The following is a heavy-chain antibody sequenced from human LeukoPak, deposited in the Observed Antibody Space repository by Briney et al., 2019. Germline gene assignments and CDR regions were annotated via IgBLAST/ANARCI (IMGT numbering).Heavy chain of an antibody. Sequence: QPGGSLRLSCAASGFTFDDYAMHWVHQAPGKSLEWVSLISGDGGSTYYADSVKGRFTISRDNSKNSLYLQMNSLRTEDTALYYCARSPYYYDSSGYYGDVDYWGQGTLVTVSS. J-gene: IGHJ4*02. CDR3: ARSPYYYDSSGYYGDVDY. D-gene: IGHD3-22*01. V-gene: IGHV3-43*02. CDR1: GFTFDDYA. CDR2: ISGDGGST.